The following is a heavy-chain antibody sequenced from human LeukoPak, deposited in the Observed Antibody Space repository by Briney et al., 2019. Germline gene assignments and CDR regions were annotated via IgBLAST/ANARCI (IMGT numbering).Heavy chain of an antibody. J-gene: IGHJ3*01. CDR1: GFTFTGYS. D-gene: IGHD1-26*01. CDR2: ITGRRSTI. CDR3: ARDVGYGFDV. V-gene: IGHV3-48*02. Sequence: GGSLRLSPAAPGFTFTGYSMNWVRQTPEKGLERISYITGRRSTIYYADSLKGPLTISTDKAKNSLYLKMRRRRDEDAAVYYCARDVGYGFDVWGQGTMVTVSS.